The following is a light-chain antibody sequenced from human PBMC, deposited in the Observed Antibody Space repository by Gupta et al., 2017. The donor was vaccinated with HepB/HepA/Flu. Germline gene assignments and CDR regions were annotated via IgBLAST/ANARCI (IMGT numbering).Light chain of an antibody. Sequence: QSALTQPASVSGSPGQSIPISCTGTSSDVGGYNYVPWYQQHPGKAPKLMIYDVSNRPSGVSNRCSGSKSGNTASLTISGLQAEDEADYYCSSYTSSSTRVFGTGTKVTVL. CDR1: SSDVGGYNY. CDR3: SSYTSSSTRV. J-gene: IGLJ1*01. CDR2: DVS. V-gene: IGLV2-14*03.